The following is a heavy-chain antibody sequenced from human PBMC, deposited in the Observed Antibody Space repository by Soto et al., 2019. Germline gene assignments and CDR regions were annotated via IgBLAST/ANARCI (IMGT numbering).Heavy chain of an antibody. V-gene: IGHV3-30*18. CDR3: AKNTGFNSYYFDF. Sequence: QVQLVESGGGVVQPGRSLRLSCAASGFTFSYYCMHWVRQAPGKGLECVALVSSDGSNLFYADSVKGRFTISRDNSKNTLYLQMNSLRAEDTAVYYCAKNTGFNSYYFDFWGQGTLVTVSS. J-gene: IGHJ4*02. CDR1: GFTFSYYC. CDR2: VSSDGSNL. D-gene: IGHD2-2*02.